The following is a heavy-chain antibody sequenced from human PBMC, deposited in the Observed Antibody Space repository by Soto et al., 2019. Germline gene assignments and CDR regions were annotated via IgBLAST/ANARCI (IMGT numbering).Heavy chain of an antibody. D-gene: IGHD3-10*01. V-gene: IGHV3-48*02. J-gene: IGHJ4*02. CDR1: GFAFSSYR. Sequence: PGGSLRLSVAASGFAFSSYRMNWVRQAPGKGLEWVSYISSSSSTIYYADSVKGRFTISRDNAKNSLYLQMNSLRDEDTAVYYCASGLLWFGELLRDRGYFDYWGQGALVTVSS. CDR3: ASGLLWFGELLRDRGYFDY. CDR2: ISSSSSTI.